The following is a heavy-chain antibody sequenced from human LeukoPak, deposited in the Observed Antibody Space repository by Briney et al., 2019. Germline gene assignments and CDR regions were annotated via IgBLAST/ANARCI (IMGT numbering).Heavy chain of an antibody. V-gene: IGHV3-23*01. J-gene: IGHJ4*02. CDR1: GFTFSSYA. Sequence: GSLRLSCAASGFTFSSYAMSWVRQAPGKGLEGVSAISGSGGSTYYADSVKGRFTISRDNSKNTLYLQMNSLRAEDTAVYYCAKRASWGSSWDYWGQGTLVTVSS. CDR3: AKRASWGSSWDY. CDR2: ISGSGGST. D-gene: IGHD6-13*01.